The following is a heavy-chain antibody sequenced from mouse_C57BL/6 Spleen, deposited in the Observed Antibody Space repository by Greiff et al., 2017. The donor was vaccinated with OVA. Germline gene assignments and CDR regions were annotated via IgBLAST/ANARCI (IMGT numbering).Heavy chain of an antibody. CDR3: TRSIVLRYAMDY. D-gene: IGHD2-5*01. CDR2: IRNKANNHAT. J-gene: IGHJ4*01. Sequence: EVKVEESGGGLVQPGGSMKLSCAASGFTFSDAWMDWVRQSPEKGLEWVAEIRNKANNHATYYAESVKGRFTISRDDSKSSVYLQMNSLRAEDTCIYYCTRSIVLRYAMDYWGQGTSVTVSS. V-gene: IGHV6-6*01. CDR1: GFTFSDAW.